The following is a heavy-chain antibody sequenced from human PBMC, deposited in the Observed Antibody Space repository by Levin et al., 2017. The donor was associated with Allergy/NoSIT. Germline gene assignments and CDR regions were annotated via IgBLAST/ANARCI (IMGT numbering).Heavy chain of an antibody. Sequence: SVKVSCRASGGTFSSYAISWVRQAPGQVLEWVGGIIPIFNTAKYAQKFQGRVTITADKSTSTAYMELKNLRSDDTAAYYCGRDLWSDSYDSSGDYRHYGMDVWGQGTTVIVSS. J-gene: IGHJ6*02. V-gene: IGHV1-69*06. D-gene: IGHD3-22*01. CDR3: GRDLWSDSYDSSGDYRHYGMDV. CDR2: IIPIFNTA. CDR1: GGTFSSYA.